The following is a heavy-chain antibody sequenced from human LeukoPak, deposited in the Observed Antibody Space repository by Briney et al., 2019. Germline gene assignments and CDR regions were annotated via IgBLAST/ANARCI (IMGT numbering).Heavy chain of an antibody. J-gene: IGHJ4*02. D-gene: IGHD6-19*01. Sequence: SVKVSCKASGGTFSSYAISWVRQAPGQGLEWMGGIIPIFGTANYAQKFQGRVTITADESTSTAYMELRSLRSDDTAVYYCARDLKMGYSSGRYSWGTGSSNDYWGQGTLVTVSS. CDR1: GGTFSSYA. CDR3: ARDLKMGYSSGRYSWGTGSSNDY. V-gene: IGHV1-69*13. CDR2: IIPIFGTA.